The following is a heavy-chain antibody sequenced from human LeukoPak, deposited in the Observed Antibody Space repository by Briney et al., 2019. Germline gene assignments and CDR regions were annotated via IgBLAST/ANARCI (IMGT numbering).Heavy chain of an antibody. CDR2: INHNGNVN. J-gene: IGHJ5*02. CDR1: GFTFSSYW. CDR3: AREVVGATSVDWFDP. V-gene: IGHV3-7*03. Sequence: GGSLRLSCAASGFTFSSYWMNWARQAPGKGLEWVASINHNGNVNYYVDSVKGRFTISRDNAKNSLYLQMSNLRAEDTALYHCAREVVGATSVDWFDPWGQGTLVTVSS. D-gene: IGHD1-26*01.